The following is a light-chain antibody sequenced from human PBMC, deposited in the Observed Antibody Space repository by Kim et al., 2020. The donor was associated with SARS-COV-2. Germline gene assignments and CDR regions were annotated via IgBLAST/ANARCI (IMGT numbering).Light chain of an antibody. CDR2: WAS. J-gene: IGKJ1*01. CDR3: QQYYSTPLT. V-gene: IGKV4-1*01. CDR1: QSVLYSSNNKNY. Sequence: DIVMTQSPDSLAVSLGERATINCKSSQSVLYSSNNKNYLALYQQKPGQPPKLLIYWASTRESGVPDRFSGSGSGTDFTLTISSLQAEDVAVYYCQQYYSTPLTFGQGTKVDIK.